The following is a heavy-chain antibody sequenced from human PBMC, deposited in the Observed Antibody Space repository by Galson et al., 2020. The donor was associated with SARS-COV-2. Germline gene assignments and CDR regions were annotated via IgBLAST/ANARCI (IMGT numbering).Heavy chain of an antibody. V-gene: IGHV4-39*07. J-gene: IGHJ3*02. CDR3: ARWVTTGRLGGFDI. CDR1: GDSISSSTSY. Sequence: SETLSLTCSVSGDSISSSTSYWGWIRQPPGKGLEYIGVVYYTGSTYFKSSLKSRVTISIDTSRKEFSLNMKFMTVADTAVYYCARWVTTGRLGGFDIWGHGTMVRVSS. CDR2: VYYTGST. D-gene: IGHD4-17*01.